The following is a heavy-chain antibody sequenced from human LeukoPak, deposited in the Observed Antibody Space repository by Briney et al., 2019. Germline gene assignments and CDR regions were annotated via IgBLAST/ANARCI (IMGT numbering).Heavy chain of an antibody. CDR1: GGSFSGYY. CDR2: INHSGST. CDR3: ARGRYCSGGSCYYYMDV. V-gene: IGHV4-34*01. D-gene: IGHD2-15*01. J-gene: IGHJ6*03. Sequence: PSETLSLTCAVYGGSFSGYYWSWIRQPPGKGLEWVGEINHSGSTNYNPSLKSRVTISVDTSKNQFSLKLSSVTAADTAVYYCARGRYCSGGSCYYYMDVWGKGTTVTVSS.